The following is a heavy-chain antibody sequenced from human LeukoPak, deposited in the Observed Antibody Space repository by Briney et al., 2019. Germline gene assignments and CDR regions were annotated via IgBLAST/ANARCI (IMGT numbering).Heavy chain of an antibody. Sequence: GGSLRLSCAASGFTFSNAWMSWVRQAPGKGLEWVGRIKSKTDGGTTDYAAPVKGRFTISRDDSKNTLYLQMNSLKTEDTAVYYCAREGFGELLSTPDYWGQGTLVTVSS. CDR3: AREGFGELLSTPDY. D-gene: IGHD3-10*01. J-gene: IGHJ4*02. V-gene: IGHV3-15*01. CDR2: IKSKTDGGTT. CDR1: GFTFSNAW.